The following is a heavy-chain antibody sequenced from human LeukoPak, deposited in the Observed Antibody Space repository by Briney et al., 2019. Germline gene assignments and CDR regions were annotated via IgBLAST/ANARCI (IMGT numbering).Heavy chain of an antibody. CDR2: INHSGST. CDR1: GGSFSGYY. Sequence: SETLSLTCAVYGGSFSGYYWSWIRQPPGKGLEWIGEINHSGSTNYNPSLKSRVTISVDTSKNRFSLKLSSVTAADTAVYYCARLYSSSWYRPGWWYFDLWGRGTLVTVSS. D-gene: IGHD6-13*01. V-gene: IGHV4-34*01. CDR3: ARLYSSSWYRPGWWYFDL. J-gene: IGHJ2*01.